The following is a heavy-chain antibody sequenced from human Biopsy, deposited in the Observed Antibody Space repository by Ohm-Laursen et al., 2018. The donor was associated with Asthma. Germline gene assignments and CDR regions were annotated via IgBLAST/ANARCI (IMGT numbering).Heavy chain of an antibody. V-gene: IGHV1-2*06. J-gene: IGHJ4*02. CDR3: ARPYYDSSGYYYENLSFDY. D-gene: IGHD3-22*01. CDR2: INPNSGDT. Sequence: SVKVSCKASGNTFSGYYLHWVRQAPGQGLEWVGRINPNSGDTNYAEKFQGRVTMTRDTSASTAYMELSSLRSEDTAVYYCARPYYDSSGYYYENLSFDYWGQGTLVTVSS. CDR1: GNTFSGYY.